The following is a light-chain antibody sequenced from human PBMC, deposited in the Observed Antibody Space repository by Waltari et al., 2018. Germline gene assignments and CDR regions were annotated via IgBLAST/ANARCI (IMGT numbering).Light chain of an antibody. Sequence: QLALTQSPSASASLGASVTLTCTLSSGHNTYAIAWHQQPPEKAPRYLMKVNSDGSYAKADGIPDRFSGSSSGAERFLTIPSLQSEDEADYYCQTWNIGIRVFGIGTKVTVL. V-gene: IGLV4-69*01. CDR1: SGHNTYA. J-gene: IGLJ1*01. CDR2: VNSDGSY. CDR3: QTWNIGIRV.